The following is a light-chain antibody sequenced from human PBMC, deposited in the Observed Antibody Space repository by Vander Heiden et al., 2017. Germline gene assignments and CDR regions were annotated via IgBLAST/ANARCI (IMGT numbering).Light chain of an antibody. CDR1: QSVSSY. V-gene: IGKV3-11*01. Sequence: EIVLTQSPANLSLSPGERASLSRRASQSVSSYLTWYQQKPGQAPRLLIYDASNRATGIPARFSGSGSGTDFTLTISSLEPEDFAVYYCQQRSNWPPYTFGQGTKLEIK. CDR3: QQRSNWPPYT. J-gene: IGKJ2*01. CDR2: DAS.